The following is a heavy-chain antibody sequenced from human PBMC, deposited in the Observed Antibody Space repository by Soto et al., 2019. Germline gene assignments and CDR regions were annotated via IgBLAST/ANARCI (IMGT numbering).Heavy chain of an antibody. V-gene: IGHV4-30-2*01. Sequence: SETLSLTCAVSGGSISSGGYSWSWIRQPPGKGLEWIGYIYHSGSTYYNPSLKSRVTISVDRSKNQFSLKLSSVTAADTAVYYCARTNYYDSSGYSHPTEYFQHWGQGTLVTVSS. J-gene: IGHJ1*01. D-gene: IGHD3-22*01. CDR3: ARTNYYDSSGYSHPTEYFQH. CDR2: IYHSGST. CDR1: GGSISSGGYS.